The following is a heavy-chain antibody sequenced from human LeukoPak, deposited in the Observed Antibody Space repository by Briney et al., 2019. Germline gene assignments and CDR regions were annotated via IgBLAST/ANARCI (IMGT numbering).Heavy chain of an antibody. V-gene: IGHV3-21*01. Sequence: PGGSLRLSCAASGFTFSSYSMNWVRQAPGKGLEWVSSISSSSSYIYYPDSVKGRFTISRDNAKNSLYLQMNSLRAEDTAVYYCARGGYYYDSSGYYYWGQGTLVTVSS. CDR3: ARGGYYYDSSGYYY. CDR2: ISSSSSYI. D-gene: IGHD3-22*01. J-gene: IGHJ4*02. CDR1: GFTFSSYS.